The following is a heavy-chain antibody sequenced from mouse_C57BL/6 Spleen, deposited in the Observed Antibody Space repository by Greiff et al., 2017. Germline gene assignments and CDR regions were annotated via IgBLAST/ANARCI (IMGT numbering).Heavy chain of an antibody. CDR2: IYPSDSET. J-gene: IGHJ4*01. Sequence: QVQLQQPGAELVRPGSSVKLSCKASGYTFTSYWMDWVKQRPGQGLEWIGNIYPSDSETHYNQKFKDKATLTVDKSASTAYMQLSSLTSEDSAVYYCARRREAMDYWGQGTSVTVSS. V-gene: IGHV1-61*01. CDR3: ARRREAMDY. CDR1: GYTFTSYW.